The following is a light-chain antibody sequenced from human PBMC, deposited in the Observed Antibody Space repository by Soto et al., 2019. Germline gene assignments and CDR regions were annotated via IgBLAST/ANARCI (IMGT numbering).Light chain of an antibody. CDR2: WSA. CDR3: LQYYTTPEA. V-gene: IGKV4-1*01. CDR1: QSILYSSNNKNY. Sequence: DIVMTQSPDSLAVSLGERATINCKSSQSILYSSNNKNYLAWYQQKPGQRPKLLIYWSATRESGVPDRFSSSRSGTHFTLTLSSLQAEDAAVYYCLQYYTTPEAFGQRNKVEIK. J-gene: IGKJ1*01.